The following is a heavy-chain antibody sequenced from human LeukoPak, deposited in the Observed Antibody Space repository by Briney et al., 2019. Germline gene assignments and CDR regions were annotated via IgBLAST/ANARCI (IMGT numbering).Heavy chain of an antibody. CDR3: ARGPRVGAAGFVHYHYMDV. D-gene: IGHD1-26*01. J-gene: IGHJ6*03. Sequence: GGSLRLSCAASGFTFSSYWMSWVRQAPGKGLEWVATIRQDGSQKYYADSVKGRFTISRNNAKNSLYLQMNSLRAEDTAVYYCARGPRVGAAGFVHYHYMDVWGKGTTVTVSS. CDR2: IRQDGSQK. CDR1: GFTFSSYW. V-gene: IGHV3-7*01.